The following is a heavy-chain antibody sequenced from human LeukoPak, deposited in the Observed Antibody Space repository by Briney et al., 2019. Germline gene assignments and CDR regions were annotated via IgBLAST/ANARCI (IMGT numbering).Heavy chain of an antibody. CDR1: GFTFDDYA. D-gene: IGHD2-2*01. J-gene: IGHJ6*03. CDR2: ISWNSGSI. V-gene: IGHV3-9*01. CDR3: ARSQLRYCSSTSCPSYMDV. Sequence: PGRSLRLSCAASGFTFDDYAMHWVRQAPGKGLEWVSGISWNSGSIGYADSVKGRFTISRDNSKNTLYLQMNSLRAEDTAVYYCARSQLRYCSSTSCPSYMDVWGKGTTVTASS.